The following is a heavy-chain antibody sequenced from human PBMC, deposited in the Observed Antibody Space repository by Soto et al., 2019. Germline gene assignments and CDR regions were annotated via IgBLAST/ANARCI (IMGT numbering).Heavy chain of an antibody. J-gene: IGHJ6*02. V-gene: IGHV1-2*02. Sequence: ASVKVSCKASGYTFTGYYMHWVRQAPGQGLEWMGWINPNSGGTNYAQKFQGRVTMTRDTSISTAYMELSRLRSDDTAVYYCARRGGAYCGGDCYSSPYYYGMDVWGQGTTVTVSS. CDR1: GYTFTGYY. CDR2: INPNSGGT. CDR3: ARRGGAYCGGDCYSSPYYYGMDV. D-gene: IGHD2-21*02.